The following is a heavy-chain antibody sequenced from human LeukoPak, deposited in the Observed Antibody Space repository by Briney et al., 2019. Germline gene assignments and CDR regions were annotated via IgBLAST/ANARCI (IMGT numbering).Heavy chain of an antibody. CDR3: ARGHSFYYDTSGYYLAY. CDR2: ISGSGSNT. V-gene: IGHV3-23*01. CDR1: GFTFSSYA. J-gene: IGHJ4*02. Sequence: GGSLRLSCVASGFTFSSYAMSWVRQPPGKGLEWVSAISGSGSNTYYADSVKGRFTISRDKSKSTLYLKMNRLRAEDTAVYYCARGHSFYYDTSGYYLAYWGQGTLVTVSS. D-gene: IGHD3-22*01.